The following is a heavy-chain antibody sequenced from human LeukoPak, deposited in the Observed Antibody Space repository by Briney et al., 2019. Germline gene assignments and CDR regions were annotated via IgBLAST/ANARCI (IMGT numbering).Heavy chain of an antibody. D-gene: IGHD3-10*01. V-gene: IGHV1-18*01. J-gene: IGHJ4*02. CDR2: ISAYNGNT. Sequence: ASVKVSCKASGYTLTSYGISWVRQAPGQGLEWMGWISAYNGNTNYAQKLQGRVTMTTDTSTSTAYMELRSLRSDDTAVYYCARVTTMVRGVRPFDYWGQGTLVTVSS. CDR3: ARVTTMVRGVRPFDY. CDR1: GYTLTSYG.